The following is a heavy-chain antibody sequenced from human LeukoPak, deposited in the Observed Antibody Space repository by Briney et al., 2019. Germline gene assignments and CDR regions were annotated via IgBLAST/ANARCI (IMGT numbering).Heavy chain of an antibody. D-gene: IGHD3-16*01. CDR1: GGSFSGYY. J-gene: IGHJ6*03. CDR3: ARVKDPGGYNYYYYMDV. Sequence: SETLSLTCAVYGGSFSGYYWSWIRQPPGKGLEWIGEINDSGSTKYNPSLKSRVTISIDTSKSQFSLKVTSVTAADTAVYYCARVKDPGGYNYYYYMDVWGKGTTVTVSS. V-gene: IGHV4-34*01. CDR2: INDSGST.